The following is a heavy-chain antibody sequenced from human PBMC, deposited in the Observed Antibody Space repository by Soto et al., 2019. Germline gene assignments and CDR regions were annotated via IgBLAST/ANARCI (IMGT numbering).Heavy chain of an antibody. CDR3: ARDKPGGFDY. CDR1: GFTFSSYG. V-gene: IGHV3-33*01. J-gene: IGHJ4*02. Sequence: QVQLVESGGGVVQPGRSLRLSCAASGFTFSSYGMHWVRQAPGKGLEWVAVIWYDGSNKYYADSVKGRFTISRDNSKNTLYLQMNSMRAEDTAVYYCARDKPGGFDYWCQGSLVTVSS. CDR2: IWYDGSNK. D-gene: IGHD1-26*01.